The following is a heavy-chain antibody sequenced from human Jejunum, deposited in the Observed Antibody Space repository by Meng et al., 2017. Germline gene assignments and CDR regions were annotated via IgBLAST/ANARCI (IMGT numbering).Heavy chain of an antibody. CDR1: GYHVPTSNTA. CDR2: TYYTSKWNN. J-gene: IGHJ5*02. Sequence: QVQCPRSGPGLGKPSPTLSLTWATSGYHVPTSNTAGNWSWQSPSRGLEWLGRTYYTSKWNNDYAVSVRSRITINADTSKSQSSLHLNSVTPEDTAVYHCARGFWKSGFDSWGQGTLVTVSS. CDR3: ARGFWKSGFDS. V-gene: IGHV6-1*01. D-gene: IGHD3-3*01.